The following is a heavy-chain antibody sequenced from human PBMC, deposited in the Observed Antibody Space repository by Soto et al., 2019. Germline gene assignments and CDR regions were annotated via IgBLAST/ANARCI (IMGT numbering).Heavy chain of an antibody. D-gene: IGHD4-4*01. V-gene: IGHV4-59*02. CDR2: IYYIGAY. J-gene: IGHJ5*02. Sequence: SETLSLTCSVSGASVSSYYWSWVRQPPGKGLEWIGYIYYIGAYNYNPSLKSRVTISVDTSKNQFSLKLTSVTAADTAVYYCARTTETRDWLDPWGQGNLVTVSS. CDR1: GASVSSYY. CDR3: ARTTETRDWLDP.